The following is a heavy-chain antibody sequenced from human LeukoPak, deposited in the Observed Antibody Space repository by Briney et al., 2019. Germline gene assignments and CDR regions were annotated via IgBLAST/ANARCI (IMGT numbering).Heavy chain of an antibody. CDR3: AKGYCSGGSCYFDY. J-gene: IGHJ4*02. CDR1: GFTFDDYA. D-gene: IGHD2-15*01. Sequence: PGRSLRLSCAASGFTFDDYAMHWGRQAPGKGLERVSGISWNSGSIGYADSVKGRFTISRDNAKNSLYLQMNSLRAEDTALYYCAKGYCSGGSCYFDYWGQGTLVTVSS. CDR2: ISWNSGSI. V-gene: IGHV3-9*01.